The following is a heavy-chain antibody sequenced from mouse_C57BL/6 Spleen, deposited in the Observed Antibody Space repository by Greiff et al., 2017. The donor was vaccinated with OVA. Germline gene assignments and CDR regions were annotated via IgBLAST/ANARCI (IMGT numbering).Heavy chain of an antibody. CDR3: GRQWV. V-gene: IGHV1-80*01. Sequence: QVQLQQSGAELVKPGASVKISCKASGFAFSSYWMNWVKQRPGKGLEWIGQIYPGNGDTNYNGKFKGKATLTADKSSSTSYMQISILTSEDSPDYFCGRQWVWGTGTTVTVSS. CDR2: IYPGNGDT. J-gene: IGHJ1*03. CDR1: GFAFSSYW.